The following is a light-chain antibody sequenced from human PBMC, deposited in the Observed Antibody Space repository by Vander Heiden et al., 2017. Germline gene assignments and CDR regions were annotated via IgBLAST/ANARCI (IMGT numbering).Light chain of an antibody. Sequence: VLTQSPGTLSLSPGERATLSCRASQSLSSSYLAWYQQRPGQAPRLLIYGASGRATGIPDRFSGSESGTDFTLTISRLEPEDFAVYYCQRYGNSEWTFGQGTTVEIK. CDR1: QSLSSSY. J-gene: IGKJ1*01. V-gene: IGKV3-20*01. CDR2: GAS. CDR3: QRYGNSEWT.